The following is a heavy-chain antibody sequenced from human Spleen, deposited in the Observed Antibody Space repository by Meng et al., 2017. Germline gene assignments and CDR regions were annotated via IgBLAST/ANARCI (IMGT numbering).Heavy chain of an antibody. CDR1: GLSFTDAW. J-gene: IGHJ5*02. V-gene: IGHV3-15*01. Sequence: EVQLVGSGGGGVKPGGSLRLSCVASGLSFTDAWMSWVRQAPGKGLEWVGRIKRNSDGGTIDYAAPVKGRFTISRDDSKNTLYLQMDSLITEDTAVYFCATGAAAANHWGQGTLVTVSS. D-gene: IGHD6-13*01. CDR2: IKRNSDGGTI. CDR3: ATGAAAANH.